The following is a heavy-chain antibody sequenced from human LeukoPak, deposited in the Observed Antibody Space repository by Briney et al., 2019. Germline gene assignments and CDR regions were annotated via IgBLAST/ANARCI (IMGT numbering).Heavy chain of an antibody. D-gene: IGHD2-15*01. CDR1: GFTFFNYA. J-gene: IGHJ4*01. V-gene: IGHV3-23*01. CDR2: IIVSGGTT. CDR3: AKRDCTSGTSYSGD. Sequence: GGALRLSCAASGFTFFNYAMSWVRQAPGKGLEWVSTIIVSGGTTYHADSVKGRFTISRDNSKNTLGLQMNSLRAEDTAVYYCAKRDCTSGTSYSGDWGHGTLVTASS.